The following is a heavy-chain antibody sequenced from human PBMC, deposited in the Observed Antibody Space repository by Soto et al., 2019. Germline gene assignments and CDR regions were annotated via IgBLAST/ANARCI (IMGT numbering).Heavy chain of an antibody. V-gene: IGHV4-59*01. Sequence: TSETLSLTCSVSGDSIRSYYWTRIRQPAGKGLQWIAYVFHTGNTTYNPALQSRGTISEYASKNQVSLRLTSVTAADTAVYFCAREQYNWKIWGQGTLVTVSS. D-gene: IGHD1-20*01. CDR1: GDSIRSYY. CDR2: VFHTGNT. J-gene: IGHJ4*02. CDR3: AREQYNWKI.